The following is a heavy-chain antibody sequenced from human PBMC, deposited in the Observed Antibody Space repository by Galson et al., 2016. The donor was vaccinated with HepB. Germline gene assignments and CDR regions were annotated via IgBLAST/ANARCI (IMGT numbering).Heavy chain of an antibody. Sequence: SLRLSCAASGFTFSSNALHWVRQTPGKRLEWVAIISSDGTNKYYTGSVKGRFTISRDNSKNTLYLQMSSLRPEDTALYFCARDPSVGALDYWGQGTLVTVSS. J-gene: IGHJ4*02. CDR1: GFTFSSNA. V-gene: IGHV3-30*04. D-gene: IGHD1-26*01. CDR2: ISSDGTNK. CDR3: ARDPSVGALDY.